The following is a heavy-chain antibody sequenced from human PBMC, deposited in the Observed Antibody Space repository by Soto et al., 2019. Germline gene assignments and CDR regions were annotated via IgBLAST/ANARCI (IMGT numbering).Heavy chain of an antibody. V-gene: IGHV3-23*01. D-gene: IGHD2-8*01. CDR2: ISSNGANT. J-gene: IGHJ4*01. CDR1: VFTFDSPYSHG. Sequence: GSLRLSGAASVFTFDSPYSHGMSWVRQSPGKGPEWVSTISSNGANTHYAESVKGRFTISKDASRNTVHLHMNSLRAEDTATYFCVSWVSAHFDYWGHGTPVTVSS. CDR3: VSWVSAHFDY.